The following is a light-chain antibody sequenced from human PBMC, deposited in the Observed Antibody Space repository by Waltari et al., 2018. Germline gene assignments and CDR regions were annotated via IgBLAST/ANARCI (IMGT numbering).Light chain of an antibody. V-gene: IGKV3-15*01. CDR1: QSVGSN. Sequence: EIVMMQSPGTLFASPGERVLLSCRASQSVGSNLAWYQQKPGQAPRLLIYGASTRATDIPGTFSGSGSGTGFTLTISSLQSEDFALYYCQQYYNWPRTFGQGTKVEIK. J-gene: IGKJ1*01. CDR2: GAS. CDR3: QQYYNWPRT.